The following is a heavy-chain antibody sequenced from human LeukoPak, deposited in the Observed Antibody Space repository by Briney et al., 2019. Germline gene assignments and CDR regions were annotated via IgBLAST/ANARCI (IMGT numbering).Heavy chain of an antibody. D-gene: IGHD3-3*01. Sequence: PGGSLRLSCAASGFTFSSHWMIWVRQAPGKGLEWVANIKQDGTENYYVDSVKGRFAISRDNAKNSLYLQMNDLRAEDTAVYYCARGLRTDGSGYSALDYRGQGTLVTVSS. CDR2: IKQDGTEN. J-gene: IGHJ4*02. V-gene: IGHV3-7*05. CDR1: GFTFSSHW. CDR3: ARGLRTDGSGYSALDY.